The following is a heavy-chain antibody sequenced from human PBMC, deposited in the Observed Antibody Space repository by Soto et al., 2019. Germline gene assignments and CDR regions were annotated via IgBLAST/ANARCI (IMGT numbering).Heavy chain of an antibody. CDR1: GYTFTGYY. CDR3: AREVVVVPAATPLALYYYYGMDV. CDR2: INPNSGGT. Sequence: QVQLVQSGAEVKKPGASVKVSCKASGYTFTGYYMHWVRQAPGQGLEWMGWINPNSGGTNYAQKFRGRVTMTRDTSISTAYMELSRLRSDDTAVYYCAREVVVVPAATPLALYYYYGMDVWGQGTTVTVSS. V-gene: IGHV1-2*02. J-gene: IGHJ6*02. D-gene: IGHD2-2*01.